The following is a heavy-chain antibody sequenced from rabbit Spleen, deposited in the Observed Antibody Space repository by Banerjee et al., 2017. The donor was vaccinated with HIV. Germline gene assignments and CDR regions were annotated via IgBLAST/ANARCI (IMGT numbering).Heavy chain of an antibody. D-gene: IGHD1-1*01. CDR3: ARDLVAVIGWNFRL. CDR1: GFSFSSIYY. Sequence: QSLEESGGDLVKPGTSLTLTCTASGFSFSSIYYMCWVRQAPGKGLEWIACKYTGFTGTIYYTNWAKGRFTMSRTSSTTVTLQMTSLTAADTATYFCARDLVAVIGWNFRLWGPGTLVTVS. V-gene: IGHV1S40*01. CDR2: KYTGFTGTI. J-gene: IGHJ4*01.